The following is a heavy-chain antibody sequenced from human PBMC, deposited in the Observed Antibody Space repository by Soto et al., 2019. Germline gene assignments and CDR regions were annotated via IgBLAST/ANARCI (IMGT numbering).Heavy chain of an antibody. Sequence: SETLSLTCVVSGGSLSDYFWSWIRQPPGMALEWIGEINHLGSINYNPSLKSRVSMSVDTSKNQFSLTLRSVTAADTAVFYCAGLYPYESSGYHLNYWGQGTLVTVSS. V-gene: IGHV4-34*01. CDR1: GGSLSDYF. J-gene: IGHJ4*02. CDR2: INHLGSI. D-gene: IGHD3-22*01. CDR3: AGLYPYESSGYHLNY.